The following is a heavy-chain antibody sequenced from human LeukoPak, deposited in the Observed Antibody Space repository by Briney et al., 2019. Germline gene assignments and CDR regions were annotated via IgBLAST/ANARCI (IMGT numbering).Heavy chain of an antibody. V-gene: IGHV4-59*01. D-gene: IGHD5-18*01. CDR2: IYYRGST. J-gene: IGHJ4*02. Sequence: SETLSLTCTVSGGSISNYYWTWMRQPPGKRVECIGYIYYRGSTNYNPSLKSRVTISVDTSKNQFSLKLTSVTAADTAVYYCARVQSGYSYGPFDYWGQGTLVTVSS. CDR1: GGSISNYY. CDR3: ARVQSGYSYGPFDY.